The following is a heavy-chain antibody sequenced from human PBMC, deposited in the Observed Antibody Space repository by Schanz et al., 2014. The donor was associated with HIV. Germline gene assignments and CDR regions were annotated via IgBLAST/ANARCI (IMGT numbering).Heavy chain of an antibody. Sequence: QVQLVQSGAEVQKPGASVKVSCKASGYSFTSYDINWVRQATGQGLEWMGWVNPKSGNTGYAQKFQGRVTMTRNTSTGTAYMELSSLRSDDTAVYYCARNQYQMLPFDFWGQGTLVTVSS. D-gene: IGHD2-15*01. CDR1: GYSFTSYD. CDR3: ARNQYQMLPFDF. V-gene: IGHV1-8*02. CDR2: VNPKSGNT. J-gene: IGHJ4*02.